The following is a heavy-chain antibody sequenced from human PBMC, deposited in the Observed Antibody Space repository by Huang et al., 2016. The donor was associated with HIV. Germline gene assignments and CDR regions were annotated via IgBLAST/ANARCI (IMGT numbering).Heavy chain of an antibody. CDR3: ATKTAAMDI. Sequence: VESGGRLVQPGGSIRLAWVGSTFTFGAYWVSWVRQVQGKGLEGVANIKQDESEKYYVESVKGRFNISRDNAKKVLFLEMNNVRVEDTATYYCATKTAAMDIWGQGTTVTVS. CDR1: TFTFGAYW. CDR2: IKQDESEK. J-gene: IGHJ6*02. V-gene: IGHV3-7*01. D-gene: IGHD1-7*01.